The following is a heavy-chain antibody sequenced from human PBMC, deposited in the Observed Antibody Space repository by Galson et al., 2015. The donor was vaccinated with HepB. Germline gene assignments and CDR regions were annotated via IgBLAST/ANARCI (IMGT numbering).Heavy chain of an antibody. CDR2: IWYDGSNR. V-gene: IGHV3-33*01. CDR1: GFIFSSYG. J-gene: IGHJ4*02. D-gene: IGHD2-2*01. Sequence: SLRLSCAASGFIFSSYGMHWVRQAPGKGLEWVAVIWYDGSNRYYAESVKGRFTISRDNSKNTLYLQMNSLGAEDTAVYYCARSHPDCSSTSCYFFHYWGQGTLVTVSS. CDR3: ARSHPDCSSTSCYFFHY.